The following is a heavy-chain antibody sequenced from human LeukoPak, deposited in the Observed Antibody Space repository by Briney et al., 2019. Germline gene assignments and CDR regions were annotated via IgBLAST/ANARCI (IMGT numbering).Heavy chain of an antibody. CDR3: ARGVYPDY. D-gene: IGHD5/OR15-5a*01. Sequence: VSVKVSCKASGYTFINYDIIWVRQATGQGLEWMGWMKPNSGKTGYAQGFQGRVAMTGDTSISTAYMELSSLRSEDTAVYYCARGVYPDYWGQGTLVTVSS. J-gene: IGHJ4*02. CDR1: GYTFINYD. CDR2: MKPNSGKT. V-gene: IGHV1-8*01.